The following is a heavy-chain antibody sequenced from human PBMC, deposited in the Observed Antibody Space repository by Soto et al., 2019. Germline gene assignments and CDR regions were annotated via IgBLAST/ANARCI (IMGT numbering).Heavy chain of an antibody. V-gene: IGHV3-23*01. CDR3: ARRGSGSYYDY. CDR2: ISGSGGST. Sequence: VPLLESGGGLVQPGGSLRLSCAASGFTFSSYAMRWVRQAPVKGLEWVSAISGSGGSTYYADSVKGRFTISRDNSKNTRYLQMNSLRAEDTGVYYCARRGSGSYYDYWGQGTLVTVSS. D-gene: IGHD1-26*01. CDR1: GFTFSSYA. J-gene: IGHJ4*02.